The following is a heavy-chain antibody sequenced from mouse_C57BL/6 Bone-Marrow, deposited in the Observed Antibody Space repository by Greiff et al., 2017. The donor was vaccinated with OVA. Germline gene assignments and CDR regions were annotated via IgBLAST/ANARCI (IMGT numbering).Heavy chain of an antibody. J-gene: IGHJ4*01. CDR3: ARDYGSSLYAMDY. Sequence: VQLQQPGAELVKPGASVKLSCKASGYTFTSYWMQWVKQRPGQGLEWIGEIDPSDSYTNYNQKFTGKATLTVDTTSSTAYMQLSSLTSEDSAVYYCARDYGSSLYAMDYWGQGTSVTVSS. D-gene: IGHD1-1*01. CDR1: GYTFTSYW. CDR2: IDPSDSYT. V-gene: IGHV1-50*01.